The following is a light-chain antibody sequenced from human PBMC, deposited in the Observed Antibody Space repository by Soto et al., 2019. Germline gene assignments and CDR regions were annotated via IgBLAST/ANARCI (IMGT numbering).Light chain of an antibody. CDR2: KAS. CDR3: QQYLNRWT. V-gene: IGKV1-5*03. J-gene: IGKJ1*01. Sequence: DIQMTQSPSTLSASVGDRVTITCRASQSISTWLAWYQQKPGKAPKLLIYKASSLEGGVPSRFSGSGSGTEFTLTISSLQPDDFATYYCQQYLNRWTCGQGTKVEI. CDR1: QSISTW.